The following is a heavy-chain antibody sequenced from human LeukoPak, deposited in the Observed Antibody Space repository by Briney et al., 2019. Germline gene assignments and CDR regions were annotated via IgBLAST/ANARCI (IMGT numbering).Heavy chain of an antibody. Sequence: SVKVSCKASGGTFSSYAINWVRQAPGQGLEWMGRIIPIFGTANYAQKFQGRVTITTDESTSTAYMELSSLRSEDTAVYYCARGDLMATIDYWGQGTLVTVSS. V-gene: IGHV1-69*05. CDR1: GGTFSSYA. D-gene: IGHD5-12*01. CDR3: ARGDLMATIDY. J-gene: IGHJ4*02. CDR2: IIPIFGTA.